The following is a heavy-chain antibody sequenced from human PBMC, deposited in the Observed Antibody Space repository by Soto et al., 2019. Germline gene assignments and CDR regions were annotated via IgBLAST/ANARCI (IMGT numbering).Heavy chain of an antibody. Sequence: EVQLVESGGGLVQPGGSLRLSCVVSGFTVSSSYMNWVRQAPGKGLEWVSVIYSDGSTFYADSVKGRFTTSRDNSKNTLYLQMNSLRAEDTAVYYCARREIQLHTMDVWGQGTTVTVSS. CDR2: IYSDGST. CDR1: GFTVSSSY. D-gene: IGHD5-18*01. J-gene: IGHJ6*02. V-gene: IGHV3-66*01. CDR3: ARREIQLHTMDV.